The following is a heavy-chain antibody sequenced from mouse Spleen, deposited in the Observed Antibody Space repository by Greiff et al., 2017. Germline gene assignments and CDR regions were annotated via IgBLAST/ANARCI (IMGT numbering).Heavy chain of an antibody. CDR1: GYSITSGYY. J-gene: IGHJ4*01. Sequence: VQLKESGPGLVKPSQSLSLTCSVTGYSITSGYYWNWIRQFPGNKLEWMGYISYDGSNNYNPSLKNRISITRDTSKNQFFLKLNSVTTEDTATYYCARYYGNYGYAMDYWGQGTSVTVSS. CDR3: ARYYGNYGYAMDY. CDR2: ISYDGSN. D-gene: IGHD2-1*01. V-gene: IGHV3-6*02.